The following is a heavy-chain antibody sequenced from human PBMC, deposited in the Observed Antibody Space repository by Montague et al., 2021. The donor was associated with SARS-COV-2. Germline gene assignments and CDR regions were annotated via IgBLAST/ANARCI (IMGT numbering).Heavy chain of an antibody. CDR3: AQVNRRLGGVSFDS. J-gene: IGHJ4*02. Sequence: SETLSLTCNVSGDSIINIKTSYWGWLRLPPGKGLEWIGYIFHTGTSNYQASLKSRVTMSVDTSKTQFSLKLTSVTAADTAVYFCAQVNRRLGGVSFDSWGQGTLVTVSS. CDR1: GDSIINIKTSY. CDR2: IFHTGTS. D-gene: IGHD3-16*01. V-gene: IGHV4-61*05.